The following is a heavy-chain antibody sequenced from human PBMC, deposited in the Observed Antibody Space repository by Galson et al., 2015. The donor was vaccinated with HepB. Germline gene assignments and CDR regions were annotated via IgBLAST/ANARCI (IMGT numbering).Heavy chain of an antibody. J-gene: IGHJ5*02. CDR3: ARHMTTVTNNWFDP. D-gene: IGHD4-17*01. CDR2: IYPGDSDT. CDR1: GYTFTETYW. Sequence: QSGAEVKKPGESLQISCKASGYTFTETYWIAWVRQMPGKGLELMGVIYPGDSDTRYSPSFQGHVTISADKSISTAYLQWSSLKASDTAMYYCARHMTTVTNNWFDPRGQGTLVTVSS. V-gene: IGHV5-51*01.